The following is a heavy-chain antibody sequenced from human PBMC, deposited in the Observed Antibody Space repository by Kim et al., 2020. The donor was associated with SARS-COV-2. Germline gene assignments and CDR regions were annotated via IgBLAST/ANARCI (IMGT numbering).Heavy chain of an antibody. Sequence: ASVKVSCKASGYTFTSYDINWVRQATGQGLEWMGWMNPNSGNTGYAQKFQGRVTMTRNTSISTAYMELSSLRSEDTAVYYCARGSFPRVVGVYDILTGSRGRYYGMDVWGQGTTVTVSS. CDR3: ARGSFPRVVGVYDILTGSRGRYYGMDV. CDR2: MNPNSGNT. D-gene: IGHD3-9*01. V-gene: IGHV1-8*01. J-gene: IGHJ6*02. CDR1: GYTFTSYD.